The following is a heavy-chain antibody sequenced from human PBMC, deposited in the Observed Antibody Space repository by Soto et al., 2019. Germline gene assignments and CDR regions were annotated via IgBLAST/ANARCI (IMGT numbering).Heavy chain of an antibody. CDR2: IYFDGITT. D-gene: IGHD1-26*01. V-gene: IGHV3-74*01. CDR1: VFTFNTHW. CDR3: ARGGAMGVDY. Sequence: HPWGSLRLSCTASVFTFNTHWMHWFRQAPGKGLVWVSRIYFDGITTNYADSVKGRLTVSRDNAKNTVYLHVNTLRDEDTAVYYCARGGAMGVDYWGQGTLVTVSS. J-gene: IGHJ4*02.